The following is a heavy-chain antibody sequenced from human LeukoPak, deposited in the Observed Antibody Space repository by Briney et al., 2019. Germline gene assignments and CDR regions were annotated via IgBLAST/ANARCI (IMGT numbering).Heavy chain of an antibody. CDR1: GFTFSSYA. J-gene: IGHJ6*02. V-gene: IGHV3-23*01. CDR2: ISGSGGST. CDR3: AKAVAARPDYYYYGMDV. D-gene: IGHD6-6*01. Sequence: PGGSLRLSCAASGFTFSSYAMSWVRQAPGKGLEWVSAISGSGGSTYYADSVKGRFTISRDNSKNTLYLQMNSLRAEDTAVYYCAKAVAARPDYYYYGMDVWGQGTTVTVSS.